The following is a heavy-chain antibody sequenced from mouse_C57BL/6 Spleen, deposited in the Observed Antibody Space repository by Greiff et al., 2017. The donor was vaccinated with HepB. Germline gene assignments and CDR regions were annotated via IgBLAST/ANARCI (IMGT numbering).Heavy chain of an antibody. CDR1: GFTFSSYA. CDR2: ISDGGSYT. CDR3: ARDEATKGFAY. V-gene: IGHV5-4*01. J-gene: IGHJ3*01. Sequence: EVKLVESGGGLVKPGGSLKLSCAASGFTFSSYAMSWVRQTPEKRLEWVATISDGGSYTYYPDNVKGRFTISRDNAKNNLYLQMSHLKSEDTATYYCARDEATKGFAYWGQGTLVTVSA.